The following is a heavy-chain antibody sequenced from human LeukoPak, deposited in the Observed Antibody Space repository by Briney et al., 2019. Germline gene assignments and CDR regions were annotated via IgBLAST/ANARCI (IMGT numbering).Heavy chain of an antibody. CDR3: ARIGSDNWNDRGSDY. Sequence: GGSLRLSCAASGFTFSSYEMNWVRQAPGKGLEWVSYISSSGSTIYYADPVKGRFTISRDNAKNSLYLQMNSLRAEDTAVYYCARIGSDNWNDRGSDYWGQGTLVTVSS. CDR2: ISSSGSTI. D-gene: IGHD1-20*01. CDR1: GFTFSSYE. J-gene: IGHJ4*02. V-gene: IGHV3-48*03.